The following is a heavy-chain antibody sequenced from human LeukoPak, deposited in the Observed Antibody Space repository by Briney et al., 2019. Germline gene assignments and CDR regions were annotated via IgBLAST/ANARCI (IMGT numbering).Heavy chain of an antibody. CDR3: ARDPRSRYYDSSGYYAWFDP. CDR1: GGSFSGYY. Sequence: SETLSLTCAVYGGSFSGYYWGWIRQPPGKGLEWIGSIYYSGSTYYNPSLKSRVTISVDTSKNQFSLKLSSVTAADTAVYYCARDPRSRYYDSSGYYAWFDPWGQGTLVTVSS. CDR2: IYYSGST. J-gene: IGHJ5*02. V-gene: IGHV4-34*01. D-gene: IGHD3-22*01.